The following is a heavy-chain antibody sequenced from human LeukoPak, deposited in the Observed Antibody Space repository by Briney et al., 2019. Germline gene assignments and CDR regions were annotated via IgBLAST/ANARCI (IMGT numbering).Heavy chain of an antibody. D-gene: IGHD6-6*01. V-gene: IGHV3-66*01. CDR1: GVIVRSNY. CDR3: ASSKVYKFVQLGRRMKGFFDY. J-gene: IGHJ4*02. Sequence: GGSLRLSCVGSGVIVRSNYMTWVRQAPGKGLEWVSILYHGGSTYYADSVKGRFSISRDTSKNTPYLQMNSLRVEDTAVYYCASSKVYKFVQLGRRMKGFFDYWGQGTLVTVSS. CDR2: LYHGGST.